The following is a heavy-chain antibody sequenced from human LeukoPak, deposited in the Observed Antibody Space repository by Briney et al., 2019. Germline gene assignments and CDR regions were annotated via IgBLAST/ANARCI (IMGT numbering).Heavy chain of an antibody. CDR1: GGTFSSYA. J-gene: IGHJ4*02. CDR2: IIPIFGTA. Sequence: SVKVSCKASGGTFSSYAISWVRQAPGQGLEWMGGIIPIFGTANYAQKFQGRVTITADESTSTAYTELSSLRSEDTAVYYCARDQSRHYYNSSGYLYYFDYWGQGTLVTVSS. D-gene: IGHD3-22*01. V-gene: IGHV1-69*13. CDR3: ARDQSRHYYNSSGYLYYFDY.